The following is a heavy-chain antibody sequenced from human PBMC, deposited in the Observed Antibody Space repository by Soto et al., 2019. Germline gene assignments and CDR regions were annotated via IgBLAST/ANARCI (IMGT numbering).Heavy chain of an antibody. Sequence: GASVKVSCKASGYTFTNAGIDWVRQAPGQGLEWMGGIIPIFGTTNYAQKLQGRVKLTADEPTRTAYMELSTLRSEDTAVYYCARGTVTGSESNYYYYGMDVWGQGTTVTVSS. CDR1: GYTFTNAG. CDR2: IIPIFGTT. D-gene: IGHD1-1*01. V-gene: IGHV1-69*13. CDR3: ARGTVTGSESNYYYYGMDV. J-gene: IGHJ6*02.